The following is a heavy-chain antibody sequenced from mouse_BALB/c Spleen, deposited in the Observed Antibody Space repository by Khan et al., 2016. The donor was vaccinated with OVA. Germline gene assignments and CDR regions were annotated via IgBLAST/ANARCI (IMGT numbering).Heavy chain of an antibody. D-gene: IGHD3-1*01. CDR3: ARGGSSGPAWFAY. V-gene: IGHV3-6*01. CDR1: GYSITSGYF. CDR2: IRYDGDS. Sequence: EVQLQESGPGLVKPSQSLSLTCSVTGYSITSGYFWNRIRQFPGNKLEWMGYIRYDGDSNYNPSLKNRISITRDTSKNQFFLKLNSVTPEDTATFDCARGGSSGPAWFAYWGQGTLVTVSP. J-gene: IGHJ3*01.